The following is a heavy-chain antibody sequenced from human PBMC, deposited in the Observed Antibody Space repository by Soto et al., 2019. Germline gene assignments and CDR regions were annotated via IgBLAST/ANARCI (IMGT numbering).Heavy chain of an antibody. D-gene: IGHD3-10*01. Sequence: SETLSLTCAVYGGSFSGYYWSWIRQPPGKGLEWIGEINHSGSTNYNPSLKSRVTISVDTSKNQFSLRRSSVTAADTAVYYCARGVGGARYYYYYMDVWGKGTTVTVSS. CDR2: INHSGST. V-gene: IGHV4-34*01. CDR3: ARGVGGARYYYYYMDV. J-gene: IGHJ6*03. CDR1: GGSFSGYY.